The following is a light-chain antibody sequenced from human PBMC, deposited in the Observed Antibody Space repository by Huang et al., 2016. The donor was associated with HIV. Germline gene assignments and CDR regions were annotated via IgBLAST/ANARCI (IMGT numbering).Light chain of an antibody. CDR3: QQSYSTPWT. V-gene: IGKV1-39*01. CDR2: AAS. CDR1: QSISTY. Sequence: IQMTQSPSSLSASVGDRVTITCRASQSISTYLNWYQHEPGKAPKVLIFAASSLQGGVPSRVSGSGSGTVFTLTISSLQPEDFATYYCQQSYSTPWTFGQGTKVEIK. J-gene: IGKJ1*01.